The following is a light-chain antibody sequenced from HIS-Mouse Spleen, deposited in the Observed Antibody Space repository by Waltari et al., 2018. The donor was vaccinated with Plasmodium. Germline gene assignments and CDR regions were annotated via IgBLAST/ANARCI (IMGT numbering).Light chain of an antibody. CDR1: VLAKKY. V-gene: IGLV3-27*01. Sequence: SYELTQPSSVSVSPGQTARITCSGDVLAKKYARWVQQKPGPAPVLVIYKDSERPSGIPERLSGSSSGTRVTVTISGAQVEGEADYYCYSAADNNRVFGGGTKLTGL. J-gene: IGLJ3*02. CDR3: YSAADNNRV. CDR2: KDS.